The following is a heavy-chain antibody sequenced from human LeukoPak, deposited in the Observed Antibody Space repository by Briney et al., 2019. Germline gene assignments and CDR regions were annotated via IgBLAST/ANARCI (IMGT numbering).Heavy chain of an antibody. CDR2: ISHSGST. CDR1: GGSFSGYY. V-gene: IGHV4-34*01. CDR3: ARGNSGPWV. D-gene: IGHD6-19*01. Sequence: SETLSLTCAVYGGSFSGYYWSWIRQPPGKGLEWIGEISHSGSTNYNPSLKSRVTISVDTSKNQFSLKLSSVTAADTAVYYCARGNSGPWVWGQGTLVTVSS. J-gene: IGHJ4*02.